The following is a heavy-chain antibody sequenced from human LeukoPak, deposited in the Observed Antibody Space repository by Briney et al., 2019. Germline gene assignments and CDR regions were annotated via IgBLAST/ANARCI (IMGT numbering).Heavy chain of an antibody. CDR2: IYWDDDK. J-gene: IGHJ4*02. V-gene: IGHV2-5*05. Sequence: SGPTLVNPTQTLTLTCTFSGFSLSTSGVGVGWIRQPPGKALEWLAPIYWDDDKRYGPSLKSRLTITKDTSKNQVVLTMTNMDPVDTATYYCAHTWVVAATRYFDYWGQGTLVTVSS. CDR3: AHTWVVAATRYFDY. D-gene: IGHD2-15*01. CDR1: GFSLSTSGVG.